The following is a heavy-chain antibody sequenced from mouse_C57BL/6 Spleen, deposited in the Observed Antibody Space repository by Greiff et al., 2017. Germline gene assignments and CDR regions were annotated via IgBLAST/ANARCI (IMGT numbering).Heavy chain of an antibody. CDR3: ARSSYDGYYEARAMDY. CDR1: GYTFTSYW. V-gene: IGHV1-72*01. CDR2: IDPNSGGT. Sequence: QVQLQQPGAELVKPGASVKLSCKASGYTFTSYWMHWVKQRPGRGLEWIGRIDPNSGGTKYNEKFKSKATLTVDKPSSPAYMQLSSLTSEDSAVYYCARSSYDGYYEARAMDYWGQGTSVTVSS. D-gene: IGHD2-3*01. J-gene: IGHJ4*01.